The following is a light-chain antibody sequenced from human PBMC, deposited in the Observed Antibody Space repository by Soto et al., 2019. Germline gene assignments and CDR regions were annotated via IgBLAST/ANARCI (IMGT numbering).Light chain of an antibody. J-gene: IGLJ7*01. Sequence: QSALTQPPSASGSPGQSVTISCTGTSSDIGGYDSVSWYQQLPGKAPKLMIFDVNKRPSGVPTRFSGSKSGSTASLTVSWLQAEDEADYYCSSYGGTNNFVVFGGGTQLTVL. CDR3: SSYGGTNNFVV. CDR1: SSDIGGYDS. CDR2: DVN. V-gene: IGLV2-8*01.